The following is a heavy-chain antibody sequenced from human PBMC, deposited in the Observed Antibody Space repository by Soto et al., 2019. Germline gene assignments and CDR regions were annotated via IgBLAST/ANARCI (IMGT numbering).Heavy chain of an antibody. V-gene: IGHV1-18*01. Sequence: QVQLVQSGAEVKKPGASVKVSCQASGYDFNNFAINWVRQAPGQGLEYLGWVSPYNGAANYAQNLQGRVTMTTDTSSSTAYMEVGSLRSGDTAVYFCAIATGESEYFDYWGQGTLVTVSS. CDR2: VSPYNGAA. J-gene: IGHJ4*02. D-gene: IGHD7-27*01. CDR1: GYDFNNFA. CDR3: AIATGESEYFDY.